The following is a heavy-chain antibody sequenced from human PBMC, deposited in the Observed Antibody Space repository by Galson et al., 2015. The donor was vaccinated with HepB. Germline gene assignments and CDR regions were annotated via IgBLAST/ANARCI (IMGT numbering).Heavy chain of an antibody. V-gene: IGHV3-23*01. Sequence: SLRLSCAASGFTFRYYAMSWVRQAPGKGLEWVSAITPSGDNTYSADSMKGRLTISRDNSQNTLFLQVNSLRADDTAIYFCAKVFPEKTDGWYRQALYYFDSWGQGTRVTVSS. D-gene: IGHD6-19*01. CDR1: GFTFRYYA. CDR2: ITPSGDNT. J-gene: IGHJ4*02. CDR3: AKVFPEKTDGWYRQALYYFDS.